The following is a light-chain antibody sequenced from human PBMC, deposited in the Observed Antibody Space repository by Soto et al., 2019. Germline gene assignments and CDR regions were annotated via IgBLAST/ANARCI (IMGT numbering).Light chain of an antibody. Sequence: DVVMTQSPLSLPVPLGQPASISCRSSQGLVLSDGNTYLSWFHQRPGQSPRRLIYTISFRAFGVPDRFSGNGSGTDFTLKISGLEAEDVGVYYCMQSAHWPWTFGPGTKVE. CDR1: QGLVLSDGNTY. CDR3: MQSAHWPWT. CDR2: TIS. J-gene: IGKJ1*01. V-gene: IGKV2-30*01.